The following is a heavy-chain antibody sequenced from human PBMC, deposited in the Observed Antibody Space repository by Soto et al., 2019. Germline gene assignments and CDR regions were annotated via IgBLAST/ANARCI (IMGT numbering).Heavy chain of an antibody. V-gene: IGHV2-5*02. CDR2: IYWDDDK. D-gene: IGHD1-1*01. CDR1: GFSLSTSGVG. J-gene: IGHJ5*02. Sequence: QITLKESGPTLVKPTQTLTLTCTFSGFSLSTSGVGVGWIRQPPGKALEWLALIYWDDDKRYSPSLKSRLTNTKGTSKNQVVLTMTNMDPVDTGTYYCAHSVNEAGIPLINWFDPGGQGTLVTVSS. CDR3: AHSVNEAGIPLINWFDP.